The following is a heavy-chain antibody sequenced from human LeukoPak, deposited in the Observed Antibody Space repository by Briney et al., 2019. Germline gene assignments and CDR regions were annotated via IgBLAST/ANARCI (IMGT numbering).Heavy chain of an antibody. CDR3: ARGLSPYYYYYMDV. CDR1: GFTFSSYS. V-gene: IGHV3-48*01. Sequence: GGSLRLSCAASGFTFSSYSMNWVRQAPGKGLEWVSYISSSSNTIHYAESVKGRFTISRDNAKNSLYLQMNSLRAEDTAVYYCARGLSPYYYYYMDVWGKGTTVTVSS. CDR2: ISSSSNTI. J-gene: IGHJ6*03.